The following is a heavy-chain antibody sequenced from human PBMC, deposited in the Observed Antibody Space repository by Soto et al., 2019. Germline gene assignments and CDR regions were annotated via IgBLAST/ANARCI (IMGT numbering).Heavy chain of an antibody. V-gene: IGHV4-39*01. J-gene: IGHJ5*02. CDR2: IYYSGST. CDR1: GFSISSSSYY. D-gene: IGHD3-3*02. CDR3: ASPKIAFYNWFDP. Sequence: SETLSLTSPVSGFSISSSSYYWGWIRQPPGKGLEWIGSIYYSGSTYYNPSLKSRVTISVDTSKNQFSLKLSSVTAADTAVYYCASPKIAFYNWFDPWGQGTLVTVPQ.